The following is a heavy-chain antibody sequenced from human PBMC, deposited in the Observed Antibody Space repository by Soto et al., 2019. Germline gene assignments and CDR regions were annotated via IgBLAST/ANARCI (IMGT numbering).Heavy chain of an antibody. CDR1: GFTYSSYA. D-gene: IGHD3-10*01. V-gene: IGHV3-23*01. J-gene: IGHJ4*02. CDR2: ISGSGGST. Sequence: EVQLLESGGGLVQPGASLRLSCAASGFTYSSYAMSWVRQAPGKGLEWVSAISGSGGSTYYADSVKGRFTISRDNSKNTLYLQMNSLRAQDTAVYYCASSAATQSGFHFDYWGQGTLVTVSS. CDR3: ASSAATQSGFHFDY.